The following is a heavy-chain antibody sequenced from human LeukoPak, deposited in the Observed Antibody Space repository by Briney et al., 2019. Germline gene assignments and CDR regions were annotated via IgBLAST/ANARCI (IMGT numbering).Heavy chain of an antibody. V-gene: IGHV3-7*04. CDR1: GFTFSSYW. CDR3: ARGPSGGNGFSY. J-gene: IGHJ4*02. Sequence: GGSLRLSCAASGFTFSSYWMSSVRQAPGKGLEWVANIKQDGSERYYVDSVKGRFTISGDNAKNSLYLQMNSLRAVDTAVYYCARGPSGGNGFSYWGLGTLVTVSS. CDR2: IKQDGSER. D-gene: IGHD2-15*01.